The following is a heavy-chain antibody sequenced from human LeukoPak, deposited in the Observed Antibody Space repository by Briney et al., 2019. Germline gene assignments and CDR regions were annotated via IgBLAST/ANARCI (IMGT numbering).Heavy chain of an antibody. CDR3: ASVFDS. V-gene: IGHV3-74*01. Sequence: GRSLRLSCAGSGWMHWVRQAPGKGLVWVSGINGLGTATYYADSVKGRFTISRDNAKNTVSLQMNSLSAEDTAVYYCASVFDSWGQGFLVIVSS. J-gene: IGHJ4*02. CDR2: INGLGTAT. CDR1: GW.